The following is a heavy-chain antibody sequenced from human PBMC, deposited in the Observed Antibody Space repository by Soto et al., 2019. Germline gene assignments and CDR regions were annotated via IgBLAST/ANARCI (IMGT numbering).Heavy chain of an antibody. J-gene: IGHJ4*02. D-gene: IGHD2-8*01. CDR3: ARSGDIVLMVYALEASYYFDY. V-gene: IGHV4-39*01. CDR1: GGSISSSSYY. CDR2: IYYSGST. Sequence: PSETLSLTCTVSGGSISSSSYYWGWIRQPPGKGLEWIGSIYYSGSTYYNPSLKSRVTISVDTSKNQFSLKLSSVTAADTAVYYCARSGDIVLMVYALEASYYFDYWGQGTLVTVSS.